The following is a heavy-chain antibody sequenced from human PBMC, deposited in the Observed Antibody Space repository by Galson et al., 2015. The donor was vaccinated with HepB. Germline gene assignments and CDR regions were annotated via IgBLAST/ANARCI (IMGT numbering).Heavy chain of an antibody. V-gene: IGHV1-3*01. CDR3: AGATTRYYYYMDI. CDR1: GYTFTSYA. J-gene: IGHJ6*03. CDR2: INAGNGNT. D-gene: IGHD1-26*01. Sequence: SVKVSCKASGYTFTSYAMHWVRQAPGQRLEWMGWINAGNGNTKYSQKFQGRVTITRDTSASTAYMELSSLRSEDTAVYYCAGATTRYYYYMDIWGKGTTVTVSS.